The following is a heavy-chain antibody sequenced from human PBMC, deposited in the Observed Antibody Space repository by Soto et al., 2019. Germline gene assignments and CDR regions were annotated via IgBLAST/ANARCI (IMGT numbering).Heavy chain of an antibody. V-gene: IGHV1-69*14. CDR1: GGSFRREA. CDR3: ARGHEFGGNSDAFEV. CDR2: ILPFFGTA. J-gene: IGHJ3*01. D-gene: IGHD2-15*01. Sequence: QVQLVQSGAEVKKPGSSVKVSCKASGGSFRREAINWLRQAPGQGPEWMGNILPFFGTADYAQKFQGRVTFTADMSTTTVYMELNSLRVEDTAVYYCARGHEFGGNSDAFEVWGQGTTVIVSS.